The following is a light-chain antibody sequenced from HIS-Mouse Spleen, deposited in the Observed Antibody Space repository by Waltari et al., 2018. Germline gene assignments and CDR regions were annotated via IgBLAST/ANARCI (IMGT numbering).Light chain of an antibody. V-gene: IGLV1-44*01. J-gene: IGLJ2*01. Sequence: QSVLTQPPSASGTPGQRVTISCSGSSSNIGSNTVNWYQQLPGTAPKLLIYSNNQRPSGVPDRSSGSKSGTSASLAIGGLQSEDEADYYCAAWDDSLNGVVFGGGTKLTVL. CDR2: SNN. CDR3: AAWDDSLNGVV. CDR1: SSNIGSNT.